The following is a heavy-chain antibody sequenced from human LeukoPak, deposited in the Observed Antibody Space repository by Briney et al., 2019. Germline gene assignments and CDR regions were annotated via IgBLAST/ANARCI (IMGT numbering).Heavy chain of an antibody. J-gene: IGHJ2*01. Sequence: PSETLSLTCTVSGGSISSYYWSWIRQPPGKGLEWIGYIYYSGSTNYNPSLKSRVTISVDTSKNQFSLKLSSMTAADTAVYYCARRQGGKWAPDWYFDLWGRGTLVTVSS. CDR2: IYYSGST. CDR3: ARRQGGKWAPDWYFDL. D-gene: IGHD2-15*01. CDR1: GGSISSYY. V-gene: IGHV4-59*08.